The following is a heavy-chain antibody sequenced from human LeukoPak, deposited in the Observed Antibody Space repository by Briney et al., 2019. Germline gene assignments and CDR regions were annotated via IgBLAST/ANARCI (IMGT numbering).Heavy chain of an antibody. Sequence: GGSLRLSCAASGFTFSHYWMTWVRQAPGKGLEWVANINQDGSEKYYVDSVKGRFTISRDNARNSLDLQMNSVRAEDTAVYYCARSRNTFTYWGQGTLVTVSS. J-gene: IGHJ4*02. D-gene: IGHD1-14*01. V-gene: IGHV3-7*01. CDR2: INQDGSEK. CDR3: ARSRNTFTY. CDR1: GFTFSHYW.